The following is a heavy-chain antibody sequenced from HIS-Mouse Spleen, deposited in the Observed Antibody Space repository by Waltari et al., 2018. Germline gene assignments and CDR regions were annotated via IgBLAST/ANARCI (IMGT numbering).Heavy chain of an antibody. Sequence: HLVQSGPTVKKAGRPVKVSAKASATNFTRHVDNRVRQSTGPGFEWMGWMNPNSGNTGYAQKFQGRVTMTRNTPISTAYMELSSLRSEDTAVYYCARVYYDFWSGYYCWGQGSLVTVSS. J-gene: IGHJ4*02. CDR2: MNPNSGNT. V-gene: IGHV1-8*02. CDR1: ATNFTRHV. CDR3: ARVYYDFWSGYYC. D-gene: IGHD3-3*01.